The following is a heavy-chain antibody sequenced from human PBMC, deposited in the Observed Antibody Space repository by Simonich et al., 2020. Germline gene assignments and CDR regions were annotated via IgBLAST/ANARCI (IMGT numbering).Heavy chain of an antibody. Sequence: QVQLVQSGAEVKKPGASVKVSCKASGYTFTGYYMHWVRQAPGQGLEGMRWINPNSGGTNYAQKYKGRVTMTRDTSISTAYMELSRLGSDDTAVYYCARGGVRSSSWYWYFDLWGRGTLVTVSS. D-gene: IGHD6-13*01. CDR3: ARGGVRSSSWYWYFDL. J-gene: IGHJ2*01. CDR2: INPNSGGT. CDR1: GYTFTGYY. V-gene: IGHV1-2*02.